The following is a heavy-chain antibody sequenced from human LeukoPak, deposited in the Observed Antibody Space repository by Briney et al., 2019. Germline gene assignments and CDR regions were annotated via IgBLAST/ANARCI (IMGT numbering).Heavy chain of an antibody. V-gene: IGHV5-51*01. D-gene: IGHD3-10*01. CDR1: GYSFTNYW. CDR3: ERQRFTMRAYAGNWFDP. CDR2: IYPGDSDT. J-gene: IGHJ5*02. Sequence: GETLKISCKGSGYSFTNYWIGWVRQMPGKGLEGMGIIYPGDSDTRYSPSFQDQVTISADKSISTAYLQWSSLKASDTAMYYCERQRFTMRAYAGNWFDPWGQGTLVTVSS.